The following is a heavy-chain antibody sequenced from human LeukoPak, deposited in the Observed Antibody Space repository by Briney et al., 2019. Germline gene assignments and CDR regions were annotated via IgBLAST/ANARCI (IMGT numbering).Heavy chain of an antibody. D-gene: IGHD4-23*01. CDR3: AREGGGNSRNNWFDP. CDR1: GGSISSYY. V-gene: IGHV4-59*01. CDR2: IYYSGST. Sequence: SETLSLTCTVSGGSISSYYWSWIRQPPGKGLEWIGYIYYSGSTNYNPSLKSRVTISVDTSKNQFSLKLSSVTAADTAVYYCAREGGGNSRNNWFDPWSQGTLVTVSS. J-gene: IGHJ5*02.